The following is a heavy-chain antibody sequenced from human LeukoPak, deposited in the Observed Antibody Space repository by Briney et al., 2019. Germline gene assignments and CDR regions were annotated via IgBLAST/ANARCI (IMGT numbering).Heavy chain of an antibody. CDR3: AGGGVIGTKYIDY. CDR1: VNPYTSYW. Sequence: GESLNISFHCPVNPYTSYWMGLVRQLPGKGLECLGVIYPGDSDTRYSPSSQGQVTISADKSISTAYLQWSSLKASDTAMYYCAGGGVIGTKYIDYWGQGTLVTVSS. J-gene: IGHJ4*02. V-gene: IGHV5-51*01. CDR2: IYPGDSDT. D-gene: IGHD2-21*01.